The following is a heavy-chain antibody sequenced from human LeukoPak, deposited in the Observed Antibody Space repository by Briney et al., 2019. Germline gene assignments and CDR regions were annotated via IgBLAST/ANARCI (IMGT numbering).Heavy chain of an antibody. D-gene: IGHD2-2*01. V-gene: IGHV1-18*01. Sequence: ASVKVSCKASGYSFTSFAISWVRQAPGQGLEWMGWINPYNGETNYAQKLQGRVTMTTDTSTSTVYMELSSLRSEDTAVYYCARAIRDSSCYPYWGQGTLVTVSS. CDR3: ARAIRDSSCYPY. J-gene: IGHJ4*02. CDR2: INPYNGET. CDR1: GYSFTSFA.